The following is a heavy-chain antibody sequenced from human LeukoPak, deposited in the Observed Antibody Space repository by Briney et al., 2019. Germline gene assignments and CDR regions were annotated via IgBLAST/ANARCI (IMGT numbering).Heavy chain of an antibody. Sequence: SETLSLTCSVSGVAINVYYWNWIRQPPGKGLEWIGYIYHSGTTNYNPSLQSRVTISMDTSKNQFSLKLTSVTAADTAVYYCARGQLGMDVWGQGTTVTVSS. D-gene: IGHD5-18*01. CDR2: IYHSGTT. V-gene: IGHV4-59*01. CDR1: GVAINVYY. J-gene: IGHJ6*02. CDR3: ARGQLGMDV.